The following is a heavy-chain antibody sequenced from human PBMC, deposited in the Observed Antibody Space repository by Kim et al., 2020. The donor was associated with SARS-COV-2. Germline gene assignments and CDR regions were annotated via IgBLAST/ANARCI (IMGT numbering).Heavy chain of an antibody. CDR3: ARVDIVVVPAAIRYYYYGMDV. V-gene: IGHV1-69*13. CDR1: GGTFSSYA. J-gene: IGHJ6*02. CDR2: IIPIFGTA. D-gene: IGHD2-2*01. Sequence: SVKVSCKASGGTFSSYAISWVRQAPGQGLEWMGGIIPIFGTANYAQKFQGRVTITADESTSTAYMELSSLRSEDTAVYYCARVDIVVVPAAIRYYYYGMDVWGQGTTVTVSS.